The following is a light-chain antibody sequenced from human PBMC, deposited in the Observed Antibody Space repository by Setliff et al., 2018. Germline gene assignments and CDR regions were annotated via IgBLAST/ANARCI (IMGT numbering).Light chain of an antibody. CDR2: DVT. J-gene: IGLJ2*01. CDR3: CSYAGNTIVI. V-gene: IGLV2-23*02. Sequence: QSVLTQPASVSGSPGQSITISCSGTSSDVGSYDLVSWYQQHPGKVPKLIIYDVTKRPSGVSHRFSASKSGNTASLTISGLQAEDEADYYCCSYAGNTIVIFGGGTKVTVL. CDR1: SSDVGSYDL.